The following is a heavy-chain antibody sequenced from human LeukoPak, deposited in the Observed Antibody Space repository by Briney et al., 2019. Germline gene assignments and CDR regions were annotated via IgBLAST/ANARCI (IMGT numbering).Heavy chain of an antibody. CDR1: GGSISSSSYY. Sequence: SETLSLTCTVSGGSISSSSYYWGWIRQPPGKGLEWIGSIYYSRSTYYNPSLKSRVTISVDTSKNQFSLKLSSVTAADTAVYYCARESVRRYYYGSGSYRNRHNWFDPWGQGTLVTVSS. V-gene: IGHV4-39*07. CDR3: ARESVRRYYYGSGSYRNRHNWFDP. J-gene: IGHJ5*02. CDR2: IYYSRST. D-gene: IGHD3-10*01.